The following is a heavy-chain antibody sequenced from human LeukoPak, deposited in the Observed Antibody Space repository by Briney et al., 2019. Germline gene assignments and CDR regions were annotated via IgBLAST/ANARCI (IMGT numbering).Heavy chain of an antibody. D-gene: IGHD3-10*01. Sequence: PSETLSLTCTVSGDSISSYYWSWIRQPPGKGLEWIGYIYYSGSTNYNPSLKSRVTMSVDTSKNQFSLKLSSVTAADTAMYYCASSYYYGSGNLDYWGQGTLVTVSS. CDR3: ASSYYYGSGNLDY. V-gene: IGHV4-59*01. CDR1: GDSISSYY. CDR2: IYYSGST. J-gene: IGHJ4*02.